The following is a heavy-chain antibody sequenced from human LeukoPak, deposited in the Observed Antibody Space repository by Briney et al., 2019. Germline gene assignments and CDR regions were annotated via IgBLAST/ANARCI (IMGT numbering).Heavy chain of an antibody. D-gene: IGHD6-13*01. CDR2: IYHSGST. CDR1: GGSISSSNW. V-gene: IGHV4-4*02. CDR3: ARDQGQQLNYYFDY. J-gene: IGHJ4*02. Sequence: SETLSLACAVSGGSISSSNWWSWVRQPPGKGLEWIGEIYHSGSTNYNPSLKSRVTISVDKSKNQFSLKLSSVTAADTAVYYCARDQGQQLNYYFDYWGQGTLVTVSS.